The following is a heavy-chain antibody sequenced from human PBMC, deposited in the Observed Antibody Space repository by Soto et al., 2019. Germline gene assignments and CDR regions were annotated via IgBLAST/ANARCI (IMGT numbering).Heavy chain of an antibody. CDR3: ARETRD. CDR1: GGSISSGGYS. V-gene: IGHV4-39*07. Sequence: SETLSLTCAVSGGSISSGGYSWGWIRQPPGRGLEWIGTIYYSGSTYYNPSLKSRVTISVDTSKNQFSLKLSSVTAADTAVYYCARETRDWGQGTQVTVSS. J-gene: IGHJ4*02. CDR2: IYYSGST.